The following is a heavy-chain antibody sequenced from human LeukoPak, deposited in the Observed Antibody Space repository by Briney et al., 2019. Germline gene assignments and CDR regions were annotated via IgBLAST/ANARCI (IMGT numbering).Heavy chain of an antibody. CDR2: ISTSSRT. V-gene: IGHV3-53*01. Sequence: GGSLRLSCAASEFSVRSNYMSWVRQAPGKGLEWVSLISTSSRTHYADSMKGRFTISRDNSRNTLYLQINSLRAEDTAVYYCAKDLDSTGSWPPEYFQHWGQGSLVTVSS. CDR3: AKDLDSTGSWPPEYFQH. D-gene: IGHD3-22*01. J-gene: IGHJ1*01. CDR1: EFSVRSNY.